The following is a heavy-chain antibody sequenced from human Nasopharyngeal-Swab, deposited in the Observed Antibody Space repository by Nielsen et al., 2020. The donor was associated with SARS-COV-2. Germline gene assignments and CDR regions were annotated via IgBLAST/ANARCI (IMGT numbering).Heavy chain of an antibody. V-gene: IGHV3-30*02. D-gene: IGHD2-2*02. J-gene: IGHJ6*03. CDR3: AKIGAGCSSTSCYNVYYYYMDV. CDR2: IRYDGSNK. Sequence: VRQDAGKGLEWVAFIRYDGSNKYYADSVKGRFTISRDNSKNTLYLQMNSLRAEDTAVYYCAKIGAGCSSTSCYNVYYYYMDVWGKGTTVTVSS.